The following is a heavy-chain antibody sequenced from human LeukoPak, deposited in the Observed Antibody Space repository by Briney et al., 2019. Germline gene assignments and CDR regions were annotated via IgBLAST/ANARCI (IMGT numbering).Heavy chain of an antibody. J-gene: IGHJ4*02. Sequence: GGSLRLSCAASGFTFSSYGMHWVRQAPGKGLEWVAVIWYDGSNKYYADSVKGRFTISRDNAKNSLYLQMNSLRAEDTAVYYCASDYYDSTVRGRDWGQGTLVTVSS. D-gene: IGHD3-22*01. V-gene: IGHV3-33*01. CDR3: ASDYYDSTVRGRD. CDR1: GFTFSSYG. CDR2: IWYDGSNK.